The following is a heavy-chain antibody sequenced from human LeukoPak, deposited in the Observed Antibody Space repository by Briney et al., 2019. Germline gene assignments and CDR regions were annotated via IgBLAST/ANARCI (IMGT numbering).Heavy chain of an antibody. CDR1: GFTFSSYG. J-gene: IGHJ6*03. CDR3: AKDRMGRVHYYYMDV. V-gene: IGHV3-23*01. D-gene: IGHD1-26*01. Sequence: GGSLRLSCAASGFTFSSYGMSWVRQAPGKGLEWVSAISGSGGSTYYADSVKGRFTISRDNSKNTLYLQMNSLRAEDTAVYYCAKDRMGRVHYYYMDVWGKGTTVTVSS. CDR2: ISGSGGST.